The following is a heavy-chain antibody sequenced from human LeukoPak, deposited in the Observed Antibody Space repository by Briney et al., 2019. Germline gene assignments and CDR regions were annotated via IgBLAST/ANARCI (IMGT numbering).Heavy chain of an antibody. D-gene: IGHD3-22*01. CDR3: ARASYSYYISGWVPFDY. CDR1: GGSISSYY. J-gene: IGHJ4*02. Sequence: SETLSLTCTVSGGSISSYYWSWIRQPAGKGLEWIGRIYTSGSTNYNPSLKSRVTMSVDTSKNQFSLRLSSVTAADTAVYYCARASYSYYISGWVPFDYWGQGTLVTVST. CDR2: IYTSGST. V-gene: IGHV4-4*07.